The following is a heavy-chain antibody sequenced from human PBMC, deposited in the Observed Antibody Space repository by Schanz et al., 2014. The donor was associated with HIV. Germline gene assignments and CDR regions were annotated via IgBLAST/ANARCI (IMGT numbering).Heavy chain of an antibody. D-gene: IGHD6-19*01. CDR1: GGTFRTFA. J-gene: IGHJ6*02. V-gene: IGHV1-69*01. CDR2: IVPIFGTT. Sequence: QVQLVQSGAEVKKPGSSVKVSCKTFGGTFRTFAISWVRQAPGQGLEWMGGIVPIFGTTNYAQSCQGRVSITADESTSTAYLQLSGLRSDDTAMYYCAREMYRSGWDISYGMDVWGQGTTVTVSS. CDR3: AREMYRSGWDISYGMDV.